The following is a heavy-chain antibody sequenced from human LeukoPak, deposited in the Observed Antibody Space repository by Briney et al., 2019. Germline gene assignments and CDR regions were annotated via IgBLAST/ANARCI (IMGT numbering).Heavy chain of an antibody. J-gene: IGHJ4*02. CDR2: IYYRGST. D-gene: IGHD5-12*01. CDR3: ASSSVRGYSGYAADY. Sequence: SETLSLTCNVSGGTISSYYWRWIRQPPGKGLEWIGYIYYRGSTNYNPSLKSRVTISVDTSKNQFSLKLSSVTAADTAVYYCASSSVRGYSGYAADYWGQGTLVTVSS. V-gene: IGHV4-59*01. CDR1: GGTISSYY.